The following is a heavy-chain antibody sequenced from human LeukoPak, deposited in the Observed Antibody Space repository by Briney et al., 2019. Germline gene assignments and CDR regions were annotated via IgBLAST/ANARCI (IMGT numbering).Heavy chain of an antibody. CDR1: GFTFSSYS. V-gene: IGHV3-21*01. CDR2: ISSSSSYI. CDR3: ARGDAGYYDSSGYYGIEWFDP. D-gene: IGHD3-22*01. J-gene: IGHJ5*02. Sequence: GGSLRLSCAASGFTFSSYSMNWVRQAPGKGLEWGSSISSSSSYIYYADSVKGRFTISRDNAKNSLYLQMNSLRAEDTAVYYCARGDAGYYDSSGYYGIEWFDPWGQGTLVTVSS.